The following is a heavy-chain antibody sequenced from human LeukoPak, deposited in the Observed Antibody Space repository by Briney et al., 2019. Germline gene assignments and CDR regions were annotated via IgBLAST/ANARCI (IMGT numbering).Heavy chain of an antibody. Sequence: SETLSLTCTVSGGSISSSSYYWGWIRQPPGKGLEWIGSIYHSGSTYYNPSLKSRVTISVDTSKNQFSLKLSSVTAADTAVYYCARDGPEGYCSGGSCPFDYWGQGTLVTVSS. CDR3: ARDGPEGYCSGGSCPFDY. D-gene: IGHD2-15*01. CDR2: IYHSGST. J-gene: IGHJ4*02. V-gene: IGHV4-39*07. CDR1: GGSISSSSYY.